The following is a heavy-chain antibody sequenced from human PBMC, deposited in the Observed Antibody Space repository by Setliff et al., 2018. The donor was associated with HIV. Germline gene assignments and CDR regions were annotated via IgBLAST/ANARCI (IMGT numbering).Heavy chain of an antibody. CDR3: ASKVYCTNGVCLDAFDT. V-gene: IGHV1-2*06. D-gene: IGHD2-8*01. CDR1: GYTFTAYY. J-gene: IGHJ3*02. CDR2: VNPNSGGT. Sequence: ASVKVSCKASGYTFTAYYMNWVRQAPGQGLEWMGRVNPNSGGTNYAQKFQGRVTMTRGTSISTAYMELRRLRSDDTAVYYCASKVYCTNGVCLDAFDTWGQGTMVTVSS.